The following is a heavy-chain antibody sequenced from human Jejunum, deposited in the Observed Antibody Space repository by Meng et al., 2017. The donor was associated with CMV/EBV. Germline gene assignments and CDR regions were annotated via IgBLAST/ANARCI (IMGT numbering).Heavy chain of an antibody. CDR2: IMHVHGRK. J-gene: IGHJ1*01. CDR3: AKKPTASPAEYFHH. CDR1: SITIINYV. V-gene: IGHV3-23*01. D-gene: IGHD1-1*01. Sequence: ASITIINYVMNWHRKSPGKGLDSVSSIMHVHGRKYYEASVKGRLNNSRDISKNIIYWQMDRLRDDDKAVYYCAKKPTASPAEYFHHWGQGTLVTVSS.